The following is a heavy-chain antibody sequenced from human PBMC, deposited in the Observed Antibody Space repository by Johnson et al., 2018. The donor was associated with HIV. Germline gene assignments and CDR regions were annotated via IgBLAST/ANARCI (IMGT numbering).Heavy chain of an antibody. CDR3: AGGELIRAFES. J-gene: IGHJ3*02. D-gene: IGHD1-26*01. Sequence: VQLVESGGGLVQPGRSLRLSCAASGFTFDDYAMHWVRQAPGKGLEWVSGISWNSGSIGYADSVKGRFTISRDNAKNSLYLQMNSLRAEDTAVYYCAGGELIRAFESRCQGTMVTVSS. CDR1: GFTFDDYA. V-gene: IGHV3-9*01. CDR2: ISWNSGSI.